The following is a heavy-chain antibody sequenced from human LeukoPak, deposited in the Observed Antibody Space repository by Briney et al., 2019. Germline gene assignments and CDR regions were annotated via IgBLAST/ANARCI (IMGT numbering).Heavy chain of an antibody. CDR2: INPSGGST. V-gene: IGHV1-46*01. Sequence: ASVKVSCKASGYTFTSYYMHWVRQAPGQGLEWMGIINPSGGSTSYAQKFQGRVTMTRDMSTSTVYMELSSLRSEDTAMYYCAINSGWYGSFFDIWGQGTMVTVSS. CDR3: AINSGWYGSFFDI. D-gene: IGHD6-19*01. CDR1: GYTFTSYY. J-gene: IGHJ3*02.